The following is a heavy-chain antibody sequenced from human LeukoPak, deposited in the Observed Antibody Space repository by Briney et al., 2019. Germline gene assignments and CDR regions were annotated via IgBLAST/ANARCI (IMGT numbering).Heavy chain of an antibody. J-gene: IGHJ5*02. D-gene: IGHD3-22*01. Sequence: GSSVKVSCKASGGTFSSYAISWVRQAPGQGLEWMGGITPIFGTANYAQKFQGRVTITADESTSTAYMELSSLRSEDTAVYYCARGYDSSGTNWFDPWGQGTLATVSS. CDR1: GGTFSSYA. CDR2: ITPIFGTA. V-gene: IGHV1-69*01. CDR3: ARGYDSSGTNWFDP.